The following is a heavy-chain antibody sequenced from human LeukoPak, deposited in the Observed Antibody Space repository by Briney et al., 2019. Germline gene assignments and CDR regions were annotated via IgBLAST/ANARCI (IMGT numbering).Heavy chain of an antibody. CDR1: GFNFDDFA. V-gene: IGHV3-9*01. J-gene: IGHJ3*02. CDR3: VKDIEAGGPHAFDI. Sequence: PGRSLRLSCAASGFNFDDFAMHWVRQAPGKGLEWVSGISWDSNRIGYGDSVKGRFIISRDNAKNSLYVQMNSLRVEDTALYYCVKDIEAGGPHAFDIWGQGTLVTVSS. CDR2: ISWDSNRI.